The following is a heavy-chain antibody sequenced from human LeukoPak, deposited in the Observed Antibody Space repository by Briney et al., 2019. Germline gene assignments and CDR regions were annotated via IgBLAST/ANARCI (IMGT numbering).Heavy chain of an antibody. CDR3: AKEFSWNYVFDP. V-gene: IGHV3-23*01. CDR2: ISGSGSTA. Sequence: GGALRLSRVASRFTLDEYVMSSVRPAPGRGVAGVSTISGSGSTAYYADSVKGRFTNSKDNTQNTLYLQMNSLRAEDTAVYHCAKEFSWNYVFDPWGQGTLVTVSS. D-gene: IGHD1-7*01. J-gene: IGHJ5*02. CDR1: RFTLDEYV.